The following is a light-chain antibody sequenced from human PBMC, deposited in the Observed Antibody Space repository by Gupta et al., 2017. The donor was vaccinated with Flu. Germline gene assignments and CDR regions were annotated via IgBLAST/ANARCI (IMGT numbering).Light chain of an antibody. J-gene: IGKJ4*01. V-gene: IGKV3-20*01. Sequence: EIVLTQSPGTLSLSPGERATLSCRASQTVGSSFLAWYQQKPGQSPTLLIHGASKRATGVPDRFSGTGSGTDFTLVISRLEPEDFAVYYCQQYDRSLTFGGGTRVEI. CDR1: QTVGSSF. CDR2: GAS. CDR3: QQYDRSLT.